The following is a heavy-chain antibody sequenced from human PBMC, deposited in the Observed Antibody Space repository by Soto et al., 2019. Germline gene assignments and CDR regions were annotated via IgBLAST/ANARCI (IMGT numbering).Heavy chain of an antibody. CDR3: ARDPGYYYDSSGYQLDY. Sequence: GGSLRLSCAASGFTFSSYGMHWVRQAPGKGLEWVAVIWYDGSNKYYADSVKGRFTISRDNSKNTLYLQMNSLRAEDTAVYYCARDPGYYYDSSGYQLDYWGQGTLVTVSS. CDR1: GFTFSSYG. CDR2: IWYDGSNK. J-gene: IGHJ4*02. D-gene: IGHD3-22*01. V-gene: IGHV3-33*08.